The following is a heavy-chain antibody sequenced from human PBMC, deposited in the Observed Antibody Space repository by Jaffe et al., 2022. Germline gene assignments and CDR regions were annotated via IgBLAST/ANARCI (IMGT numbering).Heavy chain of an antibody. J-gene: IGHJ4*02. CDR2: IYTSGST. CDR1: GGSISSGSYY. CDR3: ARETTDLWFGDQSYYFDY. D-gene: IGHD3-10*01. V-gene: IGHV4-61*02. Sequence: QVQLQESGPGLVKPSQTLSLTCTVSGGSISSGSYYWSWIRQPAGKGLEWIGRIYTSGSTNYNPSLKSRVTISVDTSKNQFSLKLSSVTAADTAVYYCARETTDLWFGDQSYYFDYWGQGTLVTVSS.